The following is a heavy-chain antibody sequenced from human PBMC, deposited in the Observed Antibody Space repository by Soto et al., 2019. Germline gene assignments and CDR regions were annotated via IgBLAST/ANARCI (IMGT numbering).Heavy chain of an antibody. J-gene: IGHJ6*02. D-gene: IGHD2-21*01. V-gene: IGHV3-23*01. Sequence: GGSLRLSCIASGFTFRNYAMAWVRQAPGDDLEWVSAIGTSGTRTLYADSVKSRFSISRDDSRNTVSLQMNSLGVEDTATYYCTRILWSSRRDALDIWGQGTTVTVSS. CDR1: GFTFRNYA. CDR2: IGTSGTRT. CDR3: TRILWSSRRDALDI.